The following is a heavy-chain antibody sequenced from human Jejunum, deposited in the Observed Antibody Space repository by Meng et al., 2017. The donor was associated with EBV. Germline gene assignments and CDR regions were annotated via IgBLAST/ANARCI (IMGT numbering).Heavy chain of an antibody. V-gene: IGHV3-23*01. CDR1: GFTFSTYA. D-gene: IGHD4-17*01. CDR2: ISGSGGST. J-gene: IGHJ4*02. CDR3: AKDYGDNISRGYYFDY. Sequence: EVRLLESGGGLVQPGGSLRLSCAASGFTFSTYAMSWVRQAPGKGLEWVSAISGSGGSTYYADSVKGRFTISRDNPKNTLYLQMNSLRAADTAVYYCAKDYGDNISRGYYFDYWGQGTLVTVSS.